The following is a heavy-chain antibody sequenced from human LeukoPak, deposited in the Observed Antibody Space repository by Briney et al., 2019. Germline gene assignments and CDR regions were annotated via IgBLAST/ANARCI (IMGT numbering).Heavy chain of an antibody. Sequence: SETLSLTCTVSGGSISSYYWSWIRQPAGKGLEWIGRIYTRGSTKYTPSLKSRVTMSVDTSKNQFSLKLSSVTAADTAVYYCARVTCGGDSRAHYYYYYMDVWGKGTTVTISS. V-gene: IGHV4-4*07. D-gene: IGHD2-21*02. J-gene: IGHJ6*03. CDR3: ARVTCGGDSRAHYYYYYMDV. CDR2: IYTRGST. CDR1: GGSISSYY.